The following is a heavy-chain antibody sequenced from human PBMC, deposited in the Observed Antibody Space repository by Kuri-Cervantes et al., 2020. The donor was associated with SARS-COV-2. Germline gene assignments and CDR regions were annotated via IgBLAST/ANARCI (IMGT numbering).Heavy chain of an antibody. J-gene: IGHJ4*02. CDR2: ISYDGSNK. CDR1: GFTFSSYG. V-gene: IGHV3-30*03. D-gene: IGHD1/OR15-1a*01. Sequence: GESLKISCAASGFTFSSYGMHWVRQAPGKGLEWVAVISYDGSNKYYADSVKGRFTISRDNAKNMLFLQMNSLRAEDTAVYYCVRDGDHWNIDYWGQGTLVTVSS. CDR3: VRDGDHWNIDY.